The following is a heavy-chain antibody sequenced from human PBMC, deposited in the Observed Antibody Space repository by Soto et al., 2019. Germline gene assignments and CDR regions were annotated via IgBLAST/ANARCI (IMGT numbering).Heavy chain of an antibody. V-gene: IGHV1-69*13. Sequence: ASVKVSCKASGGTFSSYAISWVRQAPGQGLEWKGGIIPIFGTANYAQKFQGRVTITADESTSTAYMELSSLRSEDTAVYYCARGKSGPAPGAWFDPWGQGTLVTVSS. CDR2: IIPIFGTA. D-gene: IGHD3-10*01. CDR1: GGTFSSYA. J-gene: IGHJ5*02. CDR3: ARGKSGPAPGAWFDP.